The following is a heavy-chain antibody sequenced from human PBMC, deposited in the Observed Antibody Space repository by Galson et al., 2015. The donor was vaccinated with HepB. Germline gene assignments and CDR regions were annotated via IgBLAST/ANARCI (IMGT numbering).Heavy chain of an antibody. V-gene: IGHV3-23*01. J-gene: IGHJ4*02. CDR3: AKLIGYCSSTSCSFDY. D-gene: IGHD2-2*03. Sequence: SLRLSCAASGFTFSSYPMTWVRQAPGKGLDWVSTIVGGGGSTSYADSVKGRFTISRDNSKNTLFLQMDSLRGEDTAVYYCAKLIGYCSSTSCSFDYWGQGTLVTVSS. CDR1: GFTFSSYP. CDR2: IVGGGGST.